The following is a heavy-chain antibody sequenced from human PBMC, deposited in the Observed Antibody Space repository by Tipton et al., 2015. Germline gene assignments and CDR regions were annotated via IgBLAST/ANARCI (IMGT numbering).Heavy chain of an antibody. Sequence: GLVKPSETLSLTCNVFGGSISRSDYYWGWIRQSPGKGLEWIGYIRNSRYTFYNPSLESRVTISVHTSKNQFSLKLISVAAADTAVYHCARDSFGYYSFDSWGPGTLVTVSS. CDR2: IRNSRYT. V-gene: IGHV4-61*08. CDR3: ARDSFGYYSFDS. J-gene: IGHJ4*02. D-gene: IGHD5-18*01. CDR1: GGSISRSDYY.